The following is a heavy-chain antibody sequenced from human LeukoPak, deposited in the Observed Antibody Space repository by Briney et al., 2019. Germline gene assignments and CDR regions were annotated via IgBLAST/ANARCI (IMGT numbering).Heavy chain of an antibody. V-gene: IGHV1-18*01. CDR2: ISGYNGNT. D-gene: IGHD3-3*01. CDR3: ARTHDFWSARKGDYFDP. J-gene: IGHJ4*02. Sequence: GASVKVSCKASGYTFGQYYISWVRQAPGQGLEWMGWISGYNGNTSYAQKFQDRVTMTVDKSTTTVYMEVKSLRSDDTAVYYCARTHDFWSARKGDYFDPWGQGTLVTVSS. CDR1: GYTFGQYY.